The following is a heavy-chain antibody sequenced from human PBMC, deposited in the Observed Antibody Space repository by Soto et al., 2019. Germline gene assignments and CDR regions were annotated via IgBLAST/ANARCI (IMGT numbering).Heavy chain of an antibody. CDR1: GGSITSAGYS. CDR2: IYHSGST. V-gene: IGHV4-30-2*01. J-gene: IGHJ4*02. D-gene: IGHD2-2*01. Sequence: SETLSLTCAVSGGSITSAGYSRCWIRQPPGKGLEWIGYIYHSGSTYYNPSLKSRVTISVDRSKNQFSLKLSSVTAADTAVYYCASFCGRTSCRNSDYWGQGTLVTVSS. CDR3: ASFCGRTSCRNSDY.